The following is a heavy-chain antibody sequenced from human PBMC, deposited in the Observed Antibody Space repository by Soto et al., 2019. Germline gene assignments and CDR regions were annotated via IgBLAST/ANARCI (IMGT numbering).Heavy chain of an antibody. CDR3: ARDKGTSGSYYNWFDP. CDR2: IYHSGST. Sequence: SETLSLTCAVSGGSISSGGYSWSWIRQPPGKGLEWIGYIYHSGSTYYNPSLKSRVTISVDRSKNQFSLKLSSVTAADTAVYYCARDKGTSGSYYNWFDPWGQGTLVTVSS. CDR1: GGSISSGGYS. V-gene: IGHV4-30-2*01. J-gene: IGHJ5*02. D-gene: IGHD3-10*01.